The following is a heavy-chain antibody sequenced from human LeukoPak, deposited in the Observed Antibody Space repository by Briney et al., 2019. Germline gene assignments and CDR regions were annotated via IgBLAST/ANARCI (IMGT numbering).Heavy chain of an antibody. CDR2: ISSSSTI. CDR1: GFTFSSYS. V-gene: IGHV3-48*02. Sequence: GGSLRLSCAASGFTFSSYSMNWVRQAPGKGLEWVSYISSSSTIYYADSVKGRFTISRDNAKNSLYLQMNSLRDEDTAVYYCARDHYDILTGYLYACFDYWGQGTLVTVSS. D-gene: IGHD3-9*01. CDR3: ARDHYDILTGYLYACFDY. J-gene: IGHJ4*02.